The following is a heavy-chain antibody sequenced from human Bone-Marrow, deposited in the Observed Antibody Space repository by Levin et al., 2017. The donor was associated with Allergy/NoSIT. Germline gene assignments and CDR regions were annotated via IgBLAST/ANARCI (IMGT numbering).Heavy chain of an antibody. CDR2: IVVGTGNT. CDR1: GFSFSTSA. V-gene: IGHV1-58*01. Sequence: SVKVSCKASGFSFSTSAGIQWVRQARGQRPEWIGWIVVGTGNTKSAQKFQERVTITRDVSTSSAYMELSSLTNEDTATYYCAAANNYDFWSGYSFDSWGQGTLVTVSS. J-gene: IGHJ4*02. CDR3: AAANNYDFWSGYSFDS. D-gene: IGHD3-3*01.